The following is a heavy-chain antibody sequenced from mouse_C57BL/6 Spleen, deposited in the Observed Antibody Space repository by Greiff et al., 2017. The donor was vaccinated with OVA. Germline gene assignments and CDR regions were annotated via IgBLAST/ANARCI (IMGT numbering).Heavy chain of an antibody. CDR2: INPGSGGT. J-gene: IGHJ4*01. CDR1: GYAFTNYL. D-gene: IGHD2-3*01. Sequence: VQLQQSGAELVRPGTSVTVSCTASGYAFTNYLISWVKQRPGQGLEWIGVINPGSGGTNYNEKFKGKATLTADKSSTTAYMQLSSLTSEDSAVYFCARCGWLDAMDYWGQGTSVTVSS. CDR3: ARCGWLDAMDY. V-gene: IGHV1-54*01.